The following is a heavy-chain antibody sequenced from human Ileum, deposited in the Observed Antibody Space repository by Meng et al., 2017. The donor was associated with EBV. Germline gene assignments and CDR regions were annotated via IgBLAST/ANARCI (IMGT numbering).Heavy chain of an antibody. J-gene: IGHJ4*02. CDR1: GGSISSSNW. Sequence: QVHLQESGPSLVKPSGTLSLTCACSGGSISSSNWWNWVRQPPGKGLEWIGEIYYSGSTIYNPSLKSRVTISVDKSKNLFSLKLSSVTAADTAVYYCARGYGSGRDYFDYWGQGTLVTVSS. CDR3: ARGYGSGRDYFDY. D-gene: IGHD3-10*01. V-gene: IGHV4-4*02. CDR2: IYYSGST.